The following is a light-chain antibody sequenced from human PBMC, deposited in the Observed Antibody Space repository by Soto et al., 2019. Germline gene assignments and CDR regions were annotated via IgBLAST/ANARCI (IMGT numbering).Light chain of an antibody. V-gene: IGLV2-23*01. Sequence: QSALTQPASVSGSPGQSITISCTGTSSDVGSYNLVSWYQQHPGKAPKLMIYEGSKRPSGVSNRFSASKSGNTASLRISGLQAEDEADYYCCSYAGGVTFNVFGTRTKLTVL. J-gene: IGLJ1*01. CDR1: SSDVGSYNL. CDR2: EGS. CDR3: CSYAGGVTFNV.